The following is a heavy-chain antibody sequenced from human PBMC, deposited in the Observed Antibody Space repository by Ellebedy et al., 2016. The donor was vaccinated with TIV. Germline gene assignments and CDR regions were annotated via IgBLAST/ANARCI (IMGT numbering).Heavy chain of an antibody. CDR1: GSTFSNYA. CDR3: AKDLHGYDYYYFYYMDV. CDR2: ISYDGSNE. Sequence: GESLKISCAASGSTFSNYAIHWVRQAPGRGLEWVAVISYDGSNEYYADSVKGRFTISRDNSKNTLYLQMNSLRAEDTAVYYCAKDLHGYDYYYFYYMDVWGKGTTVTVSS. V-gene: IGHV3-30*18. D-gene: IGHD5-12*01. J-gene: IGHJ6*03.